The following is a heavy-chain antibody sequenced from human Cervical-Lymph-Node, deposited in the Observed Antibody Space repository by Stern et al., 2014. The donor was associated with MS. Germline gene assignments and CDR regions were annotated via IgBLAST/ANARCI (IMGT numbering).Heavy chain of an antibody. CDR2: ISSSSSYI. Sequence: VQLVQSGGGLVKPGGSLRLSCAASGFTFSSYSMNWVRQAPGKGLEWVSSISSSSSYIYYADSVKGRFNISRDNAKNSLYLQMNSLRAEDTAVYYCARDTRFYGMDVWGQGTTVTVSS. J-gene: IGHJ6*02. CDR1: GFTFSSYS. V-gene: IGHV3-21*01. CDR3: ARDTRFYGMDV.